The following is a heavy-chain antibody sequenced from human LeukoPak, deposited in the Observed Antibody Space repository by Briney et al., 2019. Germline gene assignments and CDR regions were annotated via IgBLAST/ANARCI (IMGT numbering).Heavy chain of an antibody. CDR1: EFSLSTTGVG. CDR2: IYWDDDK. D-gene: IGHD6-13*01. CDR3: AHSGAAGNFDY. J-gene: IGHJ4*02. Sequence: SGPTLVKPSQTLTLTCTFSEFSLSTTGVGVGWMRQPQGKALEWLALIYWDDDKRYSPSLKSRLTITKDTSKNQVVLKMTNMDPVDTATYYCAHSGAAGNFDYWGQGTLVTVYS. V-gene: IGHV2-5*02.